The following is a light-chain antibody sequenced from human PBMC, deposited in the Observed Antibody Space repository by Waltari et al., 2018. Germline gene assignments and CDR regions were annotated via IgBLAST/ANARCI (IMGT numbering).Light chain of an antibody. CDR1: PSVSSY. CDR2: DAS. J-gene: IGKJ1*01. CDR3: QQRSNWPGT. Sequence: EIVLTQSSATLSLAPGERATLSCRASPSVSSYLAWYQQKPGQAPRLLIYDASNRATGIPARFSGSGSGTDFTLTISSLEPEDFAVYYCQQRSNWPGTFGQGTKVEIK. V-gene: IGKV3-11*01.